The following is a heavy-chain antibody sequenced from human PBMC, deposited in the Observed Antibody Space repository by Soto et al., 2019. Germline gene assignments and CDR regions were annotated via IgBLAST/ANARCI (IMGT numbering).Heavy chain of an antibody. CDR2: ISGSGAST. CDR3: AKDRGSWADFDY. CDR1: GFTFSNYA. Sequence: GGSLRLSSAASGFTFSNYAMNWVRQAPGKGLEWVSAISGSGASTYYGDFVKGRFTISRDNSKNTLYMQINSLRAEDTAVYYCAKDRGSWADFDYWGQGTLVTVSS. D-gene: IGHD6-13*01. J-gene: IGHJ4*02. V-gene: IGHV3-23*01.